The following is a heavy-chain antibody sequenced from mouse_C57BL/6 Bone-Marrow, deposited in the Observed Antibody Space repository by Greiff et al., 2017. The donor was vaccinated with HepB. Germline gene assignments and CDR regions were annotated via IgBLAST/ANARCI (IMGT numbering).Heavy chain of an antibody. V-gene: IGHV1-26*01. Sequence: EVQLQQSGPELVKPGASVKISCKASGYTFTDYYMNWVKQSHGKSLEWIGDINPNNGGTSYNQKFKGKATLTVDKSSSTAYMELRSLTSEDSAVYYCASDYGSSYRSYYAMDYWGQGTSVTVSS. J-gene: IGHJ4*01. CDR3: ASDYGSSYRSYYAMDY. D-gene: IGHD1-1*01. CDR1: GYTFTDYY. CDR2: INPNNGGT.